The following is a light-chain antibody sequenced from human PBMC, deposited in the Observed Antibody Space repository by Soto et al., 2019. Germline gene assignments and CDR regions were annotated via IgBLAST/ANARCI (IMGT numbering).Light chain of an antibody. CDR2: GAS. CDR3: QQYNNWPIT. V-gene: IGKV3-15*01. CDR1: QSVSSN. J-gene: IGKJ5*01. Sequence: EIVMTQSPATLSLSPCDRATLSCRASQSVSSNLAWYQQKPGQAPRLLIYGASTRATGIPARFSGSGSGTEFTLTISSLQSEDFAVYYCQQYNNWPITFGQGTRLEI.